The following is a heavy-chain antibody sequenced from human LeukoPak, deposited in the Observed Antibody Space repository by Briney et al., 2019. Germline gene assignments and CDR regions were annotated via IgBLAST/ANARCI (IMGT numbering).Heavy chain of an antibody. V-gene: IGHV1-8*02. D-gene: IGHD3-22*01. Sequence: GASVKVSCKASGYTFTGYYMHWVRQATGHGLEWMGWMNPDSGDTAYAQRFQGRITMTRSTSITTAYMELSGLRSEDTAVYYCARGLGSYDSSELTWPMISFWGQGTQVTVSS. CDR3: ARGLGSYDSSELTWPMISF. J-gene: IGHJ4*02. CDR1: GYTFTGYY. CDR2: MNPDSGDT.